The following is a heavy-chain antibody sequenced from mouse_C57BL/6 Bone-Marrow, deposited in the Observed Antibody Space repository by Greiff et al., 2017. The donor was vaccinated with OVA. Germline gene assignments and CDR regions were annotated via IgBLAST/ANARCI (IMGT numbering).Heavy chain of an antibody. CDR1: GFTFSSYA. J-gene: IGHJ4*01. V-gene: IGHV5-4*01. Sequence: EVKVDESGGGLVKPGGSLKLSCAASGFTFSSYAMSWVRQTPEKRLEWVATISDGGSYTYYPDNVKGRFTISRDNAKNNLYLQMSHLKSEDTAMYYCARDPGPYYYAMDYWGQGTSVTVSS. CDR3: ARDPGPYYYAMDY. CDR2: ISDGGSYT.